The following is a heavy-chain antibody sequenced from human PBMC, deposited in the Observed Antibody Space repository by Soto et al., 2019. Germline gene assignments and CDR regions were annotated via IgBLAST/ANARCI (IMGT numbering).Heavy chain of an antibody. Sequence: QITLKESGPTLVRPPQTLTLTCTFSGFSLTSGVGVGWIRQPPGKALEWLALIYWDEDKRYSPSLKNRLTITKDTSKYQVVLTMTNVGPVDTATYFCAHIDPEIVTVGGHGGFDYWGQGTLVTVSS. CDR1: GFSLTSGVG. CDR2: IYWDEDK. CDR3: AHIDPEIVTVGGHGGFDY. V-gene: IGHV2-5*02. J-gene: IGHJ4*02. D-gene: IGHD5-12*01.